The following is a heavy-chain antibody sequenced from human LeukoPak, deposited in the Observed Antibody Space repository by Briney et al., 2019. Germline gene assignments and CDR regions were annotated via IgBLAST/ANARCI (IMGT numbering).Heavy chain of an antibody. D-gene: IGHD3-22*01. J-gene: IGHJ4*02. Sequence: SVKVSCKASGGTFSSYAISWVRQAPGQGLEWMGRIIPILGIANYAQKFQGRVTITADKSTSTAYMELSSLRSEDTAVYYCARGTYDSSGYLRWWGQGTLVTVSS. CDR1: GGTFSSYA. CDR3: ARGTYDSSGYLRW. CDR2: IIPILGIA. V-gene: IGHV1-69*04.